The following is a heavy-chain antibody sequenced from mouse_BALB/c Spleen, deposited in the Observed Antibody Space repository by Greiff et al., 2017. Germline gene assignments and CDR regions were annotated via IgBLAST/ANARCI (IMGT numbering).Heavy chain of an antibody. D-gene: IGHD6-1*01. CDR1: GFAFSSYD. CDR2: ISSGGGST. V-gene: IGHV5-12-1*01. J-gene: IGHJ2*01. CDR3: ARRPHFDY. Sequence: EVNVVESGGGLVKPGGSLKLSCAASGFAFSSYDMSWVRQTPEKRLEWVAYISSGGGSTYYPDTVKGRFTISRDNAKNTLYLQMSSLKSEDTAMYYCARRPHFDYWGQGTTLTVSS.